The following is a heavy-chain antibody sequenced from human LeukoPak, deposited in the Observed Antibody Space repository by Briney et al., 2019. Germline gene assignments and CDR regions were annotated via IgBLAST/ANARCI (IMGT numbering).Heavy chain of an antibody. CDR2: ISSSGSTI. D-gene: IGHD4-17*01. V-gene: IGHV3-11*01. CDR1: GFTFSDYY. Sequence: SGVSLRFSCAASGFTFSDYYMSWIRQAPGKGLEWVSYISSSGSTIYYADSVKGRFTISRDNAKNSLYLQMNSLRAEDTAVYYCARASYGDTQTAYDYWGQGTLVTVSS. CDR3: ARASYGDTQTAYDY. J-gene: IGHJ4*02.